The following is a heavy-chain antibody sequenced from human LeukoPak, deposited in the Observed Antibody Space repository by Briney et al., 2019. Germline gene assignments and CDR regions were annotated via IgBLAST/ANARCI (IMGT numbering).Heavy chain of an antibody. CDR2: IYPGDSDT. CDR3: ARRVDCGGDCYYEFDV. Sequence: GESLKISCKGSGYSFTNYWIGWVRQMPGKGLEWMGIIYPGDSDTRYSPSFQGQVTISADKSISTAYLQWNSLKASDTAMYYCARRVDCGGDCYYEFDVWGQGTMVTVSS. D-gene: IGHD2-21*02. CDR1: GYSFTNYW. V-gene: IGHV5-51*01. J-gene: IGHJ3*01.